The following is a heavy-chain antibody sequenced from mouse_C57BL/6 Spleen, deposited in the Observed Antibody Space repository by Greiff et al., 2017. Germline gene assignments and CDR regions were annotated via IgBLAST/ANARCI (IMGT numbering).Heavy chain of an antibody. CDR3: ARGSVGSVCGAMDY. D-gene: IGHD1-1*01. V-gene: IGHV1-50*01. Sequence: QVQLQQPGAELVKPGASVKLSCKASGYTFPSYCMQWVKQRPGQGLEWIGEIDPSDSDTNYNQKFNGKSTLTVDTSSSTAYMQLSSLTSYDSAVYYCARGSVGSVCGAMDYWGQGTSVPVSS. CDR1: GYTFPSYC. J-gene: IGHJ4*01. CDR2: IDPSDSDT.